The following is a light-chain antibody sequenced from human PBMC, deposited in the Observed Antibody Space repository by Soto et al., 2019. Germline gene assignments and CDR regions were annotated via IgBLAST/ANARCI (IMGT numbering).Light chain of an antibody. CDR3: QHTTDFT. CDR2: DVS. V-gene: IGKV1-5*01. J-gene: IGKJ2*01. CDR1: SKW. Sequence: DIQMTQSPSTLATSMGDTVTMTCRGSSKWLASYQKKPGKAPKLLIYDVSNLERGVPPSSSGSTSGAESTLTITGLQPDDLGTYYCQHTTDFTFGQGTKVDIK.